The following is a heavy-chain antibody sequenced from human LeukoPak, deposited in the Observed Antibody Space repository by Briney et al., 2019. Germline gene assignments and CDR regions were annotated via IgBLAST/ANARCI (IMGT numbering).Heavy chain of an antibody. D-gene: IGHD2-2*02. CDR2: INTNTGNP. CDR3: ARGFETAPATALQGPYNWFDP. Sequence: ASVKVSCKASGYTFTSYAMNWVRQAPGQGLEWMGWINTNTGNPTYAQGFTGRFVFSLDTSVSTAYLQISSLKAEGTAVYYCARGFETAPATALQGPYNWFDPWGQGTLVTVSS. CDR1: GYTFTSYA. J-gene: IGHJ5*02. V-gene: IGHV7-4-1*02.